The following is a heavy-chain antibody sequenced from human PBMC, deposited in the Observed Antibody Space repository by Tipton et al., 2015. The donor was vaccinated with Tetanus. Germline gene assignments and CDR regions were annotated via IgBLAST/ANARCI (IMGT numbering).Heavy chain of an antibody. D-gene: IGHD3-10*01. J-gene: IGHJ6*02. CDR1: GGSISSYY. Sequence: GLVKPSETLSLTCTVSGGSISSYYWSWIRQPAGKGLEWIGYIYYSGSTNYNPSLKSRVTISVDTSKNQFSLKLSSVTAADTAVYYCARSAPPRGFGELSTDYYYYYGMDVWGQGTTVTVSS. CDR3: ARSAPPRGFGELSTDYYYYYGMDV. V-gene: IGHV4-59*08. CDR2: IYYSGST.